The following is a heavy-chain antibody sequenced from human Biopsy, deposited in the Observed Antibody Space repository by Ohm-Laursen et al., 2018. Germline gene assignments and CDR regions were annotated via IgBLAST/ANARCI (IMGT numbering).Heavy chain of an antibody. CDR2: IKTGGSVI. D-gene: IGHD1-20*01. V-gene: IGHV3-74*01. J-gene: IGHJ4*02. CDR3: ARDLSGKDVS. Sequence: GSLRLSCTASGFTFSRYWRHWVRQVPGKGMVWVSRIKTGGSVITYADSVKGRFTISRDNAKNRLYLQMNSLRAEDSALYYCARDLSGKDVSWGQGTLVTVSS. CDR1: GFTFSRYW.